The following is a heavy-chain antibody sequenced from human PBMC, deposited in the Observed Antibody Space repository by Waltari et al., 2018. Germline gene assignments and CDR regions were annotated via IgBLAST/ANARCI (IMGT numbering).Heavy chain of an antibody. J-gene: IGHJ4*02. D-gene: IGHD2-15*01. CDR3: ARSRVVGTFDY. CDR1: GYTFTSYA. V-gene: IGHV1-3*01. CDR2: INGGNGNT. Sequence: QVQLVQSGAEVKKPGASVKVSCKASGYTFTSYAMHWVRQAHGQRLEWMGWINGGNGNTKYSQKCQCRVTITRDTSASTAYMELSSLRSEDTAVYYCARSRVVGTFDYWGQGTLVTVSS.